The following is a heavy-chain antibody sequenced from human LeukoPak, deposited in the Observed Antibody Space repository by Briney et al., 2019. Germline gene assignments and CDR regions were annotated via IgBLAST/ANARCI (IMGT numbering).Heavy chain of an antibody. Sequence: PGGSLRLSCAVSGITLSNYGMSWIRQASGKGLEWVSGISGSGGSTNYADSVKGRFTISRDNPKNTLYLQMNSLRPEDTAVYFCAKRGVVIRVILVGFHKEAYYFDSWGQGALVTVSS. D-gene: IGHD3-22*01. CDR1: GITLSNYG. CDR3: AKRGVVIRVILVGFHKEAYYFDS. J-gene: IGHJ4*02. CDR2: ISGSGGST. V-gene: IGHV3-23*01.